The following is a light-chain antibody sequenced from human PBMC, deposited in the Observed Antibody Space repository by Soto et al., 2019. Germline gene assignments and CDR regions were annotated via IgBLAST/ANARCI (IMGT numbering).Light chain of an antibody. CDR1: QSVSSY. Sequence: EIMLTQSPATLSLSPGERATLSCRASQSVSSYLAWYQQKPGQAPRLLIYDASNRATGIPARFSGSGSGTEFTLPISSLQSEDFAVYYCQQYNNWPPITFGQGTRLEIK. V-gene: IGKV3-15*01. CDR2: DAS. CDR3: QQYNNWPPIT. J-gene: IGKJ5*01.